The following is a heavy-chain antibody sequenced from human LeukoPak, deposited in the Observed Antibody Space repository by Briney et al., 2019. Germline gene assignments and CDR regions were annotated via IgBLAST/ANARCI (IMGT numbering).Heavy chain of an antibody. J-gene: IGHJ4*02. D-gene: IGHD1-1*01. Sequence: GASVKVSCKASGYTFTSYGLSWERQAPGQWLEWMGWISANNGDTDYPPKLQDRVTMTTDTYTSTAYMELRSLRSDDTAMYYCARESHETREDYWGQGTLVTVSS. CDR3: ARESHETREDY. V-gene: IGHV1-18*01. CDR1: GYTFTSYG. CDR2: ISANNGDT.